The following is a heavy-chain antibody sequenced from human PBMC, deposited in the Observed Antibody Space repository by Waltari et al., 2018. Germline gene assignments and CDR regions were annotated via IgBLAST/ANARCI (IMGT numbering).Heavy chain of an antibody. Sequence: QVQLVQSGAEVKKPGSSVKVSCKASGGPFSSYAISWVQQAPGQGLEWMGGIIPIFGTANYAQKFQGRVTITADESTSTAYMELSSLRSEDTAVYYCARWLQFSYYYYMDVWGKGTTVTVSS. V-gene: IGHV1-69*12. CDR3: ARWLQFSYYYYMDV. CDR2: IIPIFGTA. D-gene: IGHD5-12*01. CDR1: GGPFSSYA. J-gene: IGHJ6*03.